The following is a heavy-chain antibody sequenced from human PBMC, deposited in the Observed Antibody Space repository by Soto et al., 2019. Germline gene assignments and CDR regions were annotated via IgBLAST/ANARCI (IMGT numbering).Heavy chain of an antibody. J-gene: IGHJ4*02. CDR2: INAYNGNT. Sequence: GASVKVSCKASGGTFSSYAISWVRQAPGQGLEWMGWINAYNGNTNYAQKLQGRVTMTTDTSTSTAYMELRSLRSDDTAVYYCARDPVAGTYFDYWGQGTLVTVSS. D-gene: IGHD6-19*01. CDR1: GGTFSSYA. V-gene: IGHV1-18*01. CDR3: ARDPVAGTYFDY.